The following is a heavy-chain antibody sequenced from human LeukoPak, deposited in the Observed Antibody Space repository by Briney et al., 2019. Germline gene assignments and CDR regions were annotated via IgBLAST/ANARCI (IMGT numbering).Heavy chain of an antibody. CDR3: ASGTYRLGDY. V-gene: IGHV3-23*01. Sequence: GGSQRLSCAASGFSFSAYAMSWGRQAPGKGVEGGSGISGSGVDTHYADSVKGRFRISRDNSKNTLYLQLNSLRAEDTAVYYCASGTYRLGDYWGLGTLVTVSS. D-gene: IGHD3-10*01. CDR1: GFSFSAYA. CDR2: ISGSGVDT. J-gene: IGHJ4*02.